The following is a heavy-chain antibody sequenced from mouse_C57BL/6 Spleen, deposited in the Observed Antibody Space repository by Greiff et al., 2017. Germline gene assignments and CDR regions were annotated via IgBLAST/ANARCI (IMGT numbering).Heavy chain of an antibody. Sequence: QVQLQQPGAELVMPGASVKLSCKASGYTFTSYWMHWVKQRPGQGLEWIGEIDPSDSYPNSNQKFKGKSTLTVDKSSSTAYMQLSSLTSEDSAVYYCARSDDYHWYFDVWGTGTTVTVSS. CDR2: IDPSDSYP. D-gene: IGHD2-4*01. CDR1: GYTFTSYW. J-gene: IGHJ1*03. CDR3: ARSDDYHWYFDV. V-gene: IGHV1-69*01.